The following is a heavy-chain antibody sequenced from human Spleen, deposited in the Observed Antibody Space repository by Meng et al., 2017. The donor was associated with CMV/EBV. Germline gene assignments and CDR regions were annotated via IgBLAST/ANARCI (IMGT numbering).Heavy chain of an antibody. D-gene: IGHD4-23*01. CDR3: ARDPSTVVTGWGSWFDP. V-gene: IGHV1-69*10. Sequence: GNISRYAIRGERTSPGQGLEEMGEISPSLGRANYAQKYQGRITSTAEKSTSTAYMELSSLRSEDTAVYYCARDPSTVVTGWGSWFDPWGQGTLV. J-gene: IGHJ5*02. CDR1: GNISRYA. CDR2: ISPSLGRA.